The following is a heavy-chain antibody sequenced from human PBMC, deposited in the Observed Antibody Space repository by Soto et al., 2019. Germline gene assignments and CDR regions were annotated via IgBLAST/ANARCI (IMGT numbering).Heavy chain of an antibody. CDR1: GYTFTSYY. V-gene: IGHV1-46*03. CDR3: TRGIAAAGTASFDP. D-gene: IGHD6-13*01. J-gene: IGHJ5*02. CDR2: INVSGGSA. Sequence: ASVKVSCKASGYTFTSYYMHWVRQAPGQGLEWMGIINVSGGSAIYAQKFQGRVTMTRDTSTSTVYMELSSLRSEDTAVYYCTRGIAAAGTASFDPWGQGTLVTSPQ.